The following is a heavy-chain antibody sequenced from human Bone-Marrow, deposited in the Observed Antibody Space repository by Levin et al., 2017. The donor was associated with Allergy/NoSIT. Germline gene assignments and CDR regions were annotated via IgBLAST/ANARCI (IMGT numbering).Heavy chain of an antibody. CDR2: IRNKAYGGTT. CDR1: GFTFSIYS. Sequence: GGSLRLSCTVSGFTFSIYSINWVRQAPGKGLEWVAFIRNKAYGGTTEYAASVKGRFTISRDDSKSIAYLQMNSLRTEDTAVYYCSRWITVIDYYYYYYMDVWGEGTTLTVSS. D-gene: IGHD3-16*01. V-gene: IGHV3-49*04. CDR3: SRWITVIDYYYYYYMDV. J-gene: IGHJ6*03.